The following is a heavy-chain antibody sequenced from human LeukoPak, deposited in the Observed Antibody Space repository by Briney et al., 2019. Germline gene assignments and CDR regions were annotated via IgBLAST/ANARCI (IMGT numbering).Heavy chain of an antibody. CDR3: ARGRPYSGGYHLDY. J-gene: IGHJ4*02. Sequence: SETLSLTCTVSGDSTSSDRYCGGWVRQPPGKGLEWIGNIYYSGSTYYNPSLKSRVTMSVDTSKNQFFLKLNSVTAADTAVYYCARGRPYSGGYHLDYWGQGTLVTVSA. V-gene: IGHV4-39*01. CDR2: IYYSGST. D-gene: IGHD1-26*01. CDR1: GDSTSSDRYC.